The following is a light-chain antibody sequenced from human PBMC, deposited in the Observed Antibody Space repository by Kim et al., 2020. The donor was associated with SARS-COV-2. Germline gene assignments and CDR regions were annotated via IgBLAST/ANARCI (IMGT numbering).Light chain of an antibody. Sequence: SPGERATLFCRASQTVSSRYLAGYQKKPGQAPRLLISGASTRATGVPDRFSGSGSGTDFTLTIARLEPEDFAVYYCHQYGGSPRTFGQGTKVDIK. V-gene: IGKV3-20*01. J-gene: IGKJ1*01. CDR2: GAS. CDR1: QTVSSRY. CDR3: HQYGGSPRT.